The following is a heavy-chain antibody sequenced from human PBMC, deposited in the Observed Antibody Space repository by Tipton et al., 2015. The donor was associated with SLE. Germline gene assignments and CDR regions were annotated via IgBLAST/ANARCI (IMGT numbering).Heavy chain of an antibody. J-gene: IGHJ1*01. CDR3: ARDPGGGWLLDEYFQH. V-gene: IGHV1-18*04. CDR1: GYTFTSYY. Sequence: QLVQSGAEVKKPGASVKVSCKASGYTFTSYYMHWVRQAPGQGLEWMGWISAYNGNTNYAQKLQGRVTMTTDTSTSTAYMELRSLRSDDTAVYYCARDPGGGWLLDEYFQHWGQGTLVTVSS. D-gene: IGHD6-19*01. CDR2: ISAYNGNT.